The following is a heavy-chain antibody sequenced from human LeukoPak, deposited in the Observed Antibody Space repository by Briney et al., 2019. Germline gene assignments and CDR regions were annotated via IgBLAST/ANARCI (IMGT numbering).Heavy chain of an antibody. CDR3: ARDKAAGFDY. CDR2: ISSSSSTI. J-gene: IGHJ4*02. D-gene: IGHD6-13*01. V-gene: IGHV3-48*04. CDR1: GFTFSSYS. Sequence: TGGSLRLSCAASGFTFSSYSMNWVRQAPGKGLEWVSYISSSSSTIYYADSVKGRFTISRDNAKNSLYLQMNSLRAEDTAVYYCARDKAAGFDYWGRGTLVTVSS.